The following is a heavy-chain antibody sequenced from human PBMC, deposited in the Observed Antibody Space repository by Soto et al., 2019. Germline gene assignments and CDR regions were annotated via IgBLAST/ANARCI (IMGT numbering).Heavy chain of an antibody. CDR2: IIPIFGTA. Sequence: SLKVSCKASGGTFSSYAISWVRQAPGQGLEWMGGIIPIFGTANYAQKFQGRVTITADESTSTAYMELSSLRSEDTAVYYCARDRDYGMDVWGQGTTVTVSS. CDR1: GGTFSSYA. J-gene: IGHJ6*02. V-gene: IGHV1-69*13. CDR3: ARDRDYGMDV.